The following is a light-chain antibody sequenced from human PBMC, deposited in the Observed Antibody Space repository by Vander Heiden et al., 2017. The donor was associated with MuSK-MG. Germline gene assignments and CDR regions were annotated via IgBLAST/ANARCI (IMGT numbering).Light chain of an antibody. Sequence: QSVLTQPPSLSGAPGQRATISCTGSSSNIGAGYGVHWYQQLQGTTPKLLIYDNNNRPAGVPDRIAGSKSGTAASLAITGLQAEDEADYDCQSYDTSLSGRVVFGGGTKLTVL. J-gene: IGLJ2*01. CDR2: DNN. CDR1: SSNIGAGYG. V-gene: IGLV1-40*01. CDR3: QSYDTSLSGRVV.